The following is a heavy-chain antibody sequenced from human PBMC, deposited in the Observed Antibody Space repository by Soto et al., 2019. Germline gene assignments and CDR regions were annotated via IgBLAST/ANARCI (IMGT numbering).Heavy chain of an antibody. Sequence: QVQLVQSGAEVKKSGASVKVSCKASGYTFTSHDINWVRQATGQGLEWMGWMNPNSGNTGYAQKCQGRVTMTRNTSISTAYMELSSLRSEATAVYYFARSDYGYYARFDSWGQGTLVTVSS. D-gene: IGHD4-17*01. CDR3: ARSDYGYYARFDS. CDR1: GYTFTSHD. V-gene: IGHV1-8*01. J-gene: IGHJ4*02. CDR2: MNPNSGNT.